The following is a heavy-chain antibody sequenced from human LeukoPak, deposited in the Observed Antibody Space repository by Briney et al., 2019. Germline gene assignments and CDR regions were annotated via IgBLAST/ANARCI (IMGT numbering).Heavy chain of an antibody. V-gene: IGHV1-18*01. Sequence: GASVTVSCKASGYTFTHHGISWVRQAPGQGLEWMGWISCYNGDTIYAQNVQGRVTMTTDASTRTVYIELRNLGSDDTAIYYCARDPSNSSGYHAHFDSWGQGTLVTVSS. CDR2: ISCYNGDT. D-gene: IGHD3-22*01. CDR1: GYTFTHHG. J-gene: IGHJ4*02. CDR3: ARDPSNSSGYHAHFDS.